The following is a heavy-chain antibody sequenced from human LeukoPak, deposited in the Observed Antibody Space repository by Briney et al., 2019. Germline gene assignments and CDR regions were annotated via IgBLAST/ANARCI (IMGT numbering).Heavy chain of an antibody. D-gene: IGHD5-18*01. J-gene: IGHJ4*02. CDR3: ARATAGNTYGATDS. CDR2: FHYSGTT. V-gene: IGHV4-59*01. CDR1: GGSISGYY. Sequence: SETLSLTCAVSGGSISGYYWIWIRQSPGGGLEWIGHFHYSGTTDYNPSLKSRVTISLDTSRKQFSLKLSSVSAADTAVYYCARATAGNTYGATDSWGQGTLVTVSS.